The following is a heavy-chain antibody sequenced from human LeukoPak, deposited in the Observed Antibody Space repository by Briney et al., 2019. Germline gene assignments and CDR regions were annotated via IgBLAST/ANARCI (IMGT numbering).Heavy chain of an antibody. CDR2: VYHSGTT. CDR1: GGSIISSDYY. D-gene: IGHD1-7*01. V-gene: IGHV4-39*07. CDR3: ATIVVNWNYMNY. J-gene: IGHJ4*02. Sequence: SQTLSLTCTVSGGSIISSDYYWGWIRQPPGQALEWIGNVYHSGTTYYNPSLKSRVTISVDTAKNQFSLNLNSVTAADTAVYYCATIVVNWNYMNYWGRGVLVTVSS.